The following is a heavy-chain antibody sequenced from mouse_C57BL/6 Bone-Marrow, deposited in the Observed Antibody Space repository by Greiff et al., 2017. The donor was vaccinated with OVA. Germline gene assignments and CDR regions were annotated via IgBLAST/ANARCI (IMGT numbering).Heavy chain of an antibody. Sequence: EVQLQQSGAELVRPGASVKLSCTASGFNIKDDYMHWVKQRPEQGLEWIGWIDPENGDTEYASKFQGKATITADTSSTTAYLQLRSLTSEDTAVYYCTTVYPMDYWGQGTSVTVSS. J-gene: IGHJ4*01. CDR3: TTVYPMDY. D-gene: IGHD2-1*01. V-gene: IGHV14-4*01. CDR2: IDPENGDT. CDR1: GFNIKDDY.